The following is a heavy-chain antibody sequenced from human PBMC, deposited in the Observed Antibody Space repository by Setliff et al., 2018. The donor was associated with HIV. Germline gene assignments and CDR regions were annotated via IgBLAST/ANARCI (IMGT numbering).Heavy chain of an antibody. Sequence: ASVKVSCKASGYTFTSYGISWVRQAPGQGLEWMGWISAYNGNTNYAQKLQDRVTMTTDTSTSTAYMELRSLRSDDTAVYYCARDVRYYDSSGTRDYWGQGTLVTVSS. CDR1: GYTFTSYG. J-gene: IGHJ4*02. CDR3: ARDVRYYDSSGTRDY. CDR2: ISAYNGNT. V-gene: IGHV1-18*01. D-gene: IGHD3-22*01.